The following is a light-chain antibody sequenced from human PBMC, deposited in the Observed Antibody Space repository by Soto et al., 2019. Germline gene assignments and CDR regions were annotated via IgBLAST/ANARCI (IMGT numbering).Light chain of an antibody. J-gene: IGLJ1*01. V-gene: IGLV2-23*01. CDR1: NSDVGSYNL. CDR3: CSNAGGTSDYV. Sequence: QSVLTQPASVSGSPGQSITISCTGTNSDVGSYNLVSWYQQHPGKAPKLMIYEGNKRPSGVSNRFSGSKSGNTASLTISGLQAEDEADYYCCSNAGGTSDYVFGTGTKVTVL. CDR2: EGN.